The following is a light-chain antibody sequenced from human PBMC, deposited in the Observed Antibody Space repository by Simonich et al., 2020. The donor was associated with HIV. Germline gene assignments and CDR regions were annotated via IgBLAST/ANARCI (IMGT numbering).Light chain of an antibody. J-gene: IGKJ2*01. CDR2: TAS. Sequence: DIRITQSPSSLSASVGDRVTITCRASQGISNSLAWYQQKPGRAPKLLLYTASRLESGVPSRFSGSGSGTDYTLTISSLQPEDFATYYCQQYNSYPYTFGQGTKLEIK. CDR3: QQYNSYPYT. CDR1: QGISNS. V-gene: IGKV1-NL1*01.